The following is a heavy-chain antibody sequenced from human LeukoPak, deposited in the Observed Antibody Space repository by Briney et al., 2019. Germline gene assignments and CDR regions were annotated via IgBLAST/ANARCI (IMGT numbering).Heavy chain of an antibody. CDR3: ANEGLPAAISSWFDP. CDR2: ISGSGAST. V-gene: IGHV3-23*01. D-gene: IGHD2-2*01. Sequence: GGSLRLSCAASGFTFSSYAMSWVRQAPGKGLEWVSAISGSGASTYYADSVKGRFTISRDNSKNTLYLQMNSLRAEDTAVYYCANEGLPAAISSWFDPWGQGTLVTVSS. CDR1: GFTFSSYA. J-gene: IGHJ5*02.